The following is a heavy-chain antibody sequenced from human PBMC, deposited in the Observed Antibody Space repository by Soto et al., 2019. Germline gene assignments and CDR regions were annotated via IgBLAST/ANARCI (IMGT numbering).Heavy chain of an antibody. V-gene: IGHV3-48*02. CDR2: ISISSGTI. CDR1: GFTLSSYS. D-gene: IGHD6-19*01. Sequence: EVQLVESGGNLVQPGGSLRLSCAASGFTLSSYSMNWVRQAPGKGLEWVSYISISSGTIYYADSVKGRFTISGDNAENSLYLHMNSLRDEDTAVYYCARTFGSSGWPLYFGSWGQGTLVTVSS. J-gene: IGHJ4*02. CDR3: ARTFGSSGWPLYFGS.